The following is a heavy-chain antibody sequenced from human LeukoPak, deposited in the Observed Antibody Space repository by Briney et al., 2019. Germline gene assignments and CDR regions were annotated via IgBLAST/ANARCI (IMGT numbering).Heavy chain of an antibody. CDR2: INPNTGGT. V-gene: IGHV1-2*02. J-gene: IGHJ4*02. CDR3: ARGDSWHDY. Sequence: ASVKVSCKASGYTFTGYYLPWVRQAPGQGLEWMGWINPNTGGTNYAQKVQGRVTMTRDTSISTAYMELSRLRSDDTAVYYCARGDSWHDYWGQGTLVTVSS. CDR1: GYTFTGYY. D-gene: IGHD6-13*01.